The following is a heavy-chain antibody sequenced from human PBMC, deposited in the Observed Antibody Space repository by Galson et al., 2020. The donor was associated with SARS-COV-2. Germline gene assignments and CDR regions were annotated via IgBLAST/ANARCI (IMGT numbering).Heavy chain of an antibody. CDR3: ARKPCGGACFSGYYFDY. Sequence: GGSLRLSCAASGFTFSSYGMHWVRQAPVKGLEWVSVLYTYGTTYYADSVKGRFTISRDSSKNTLYLQMNSLRAEDTALYYCARKPCGGACFSGYYFDYLGQGTLVTISS. V-gene: IGHV3-NL1*01. CDR1: GFTFSSYG. D-gene: IGHD2-21*01. J-gene: IGHJ4*02. CDR2: LYTYGTT.